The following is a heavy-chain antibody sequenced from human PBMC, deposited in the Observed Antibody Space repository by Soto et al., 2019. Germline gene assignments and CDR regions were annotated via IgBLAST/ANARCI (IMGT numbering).Heavy chain of an antibody. CDR3: ARAHSDFWSGYHYYYYYYYLDV. D-gene: IGHD3-3*01. Sequence: SETLSLTCTVSGGSISSYYWSWIRQPPGKGLEWTGYIYYSGSTNYNPSLKSRVTISVDTSKNQFSLKLSSVTAADTAAYYCARAHSDFWSGYHYYYYYYYLDVWGKGTTVTVS. CDR1: GGSISSYY. J-gene: IGHJ6*03. V-gene: IGHV4-59*01. CDR2: IYYSGST.